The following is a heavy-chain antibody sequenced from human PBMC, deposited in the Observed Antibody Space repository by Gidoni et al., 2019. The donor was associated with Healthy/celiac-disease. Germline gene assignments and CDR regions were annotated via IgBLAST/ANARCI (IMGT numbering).Heavy chain of an antibody. J-gene: IGHJ3*02. CDR3: AKFSAGDAFDI. CDR1: GFTFSSYG. V-gene: IGHV3-30*18. D-gene: IGHD3-10*01. Sequence: GVVQPGRSLRLSCAASGFTFSSYGMHWVRQAPGTGLEWVAVISYDGSNKYYADSVKGRFTISRDNSKNTLYLQMNSLRAEDTAVYYCAKFSAGDAFDIWGQGTMVTVSS. CDR2: ISYDGSNK.